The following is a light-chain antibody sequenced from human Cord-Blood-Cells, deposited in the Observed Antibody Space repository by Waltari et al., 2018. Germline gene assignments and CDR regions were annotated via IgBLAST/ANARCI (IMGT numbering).Light chain of an antibody. V-gene: IGLV2-14*01. CDR1: SRDVGGYNN. CDR2: DVS. Sequence: QSALTQPASVSGSPGQSLTISCTGTSRDVGGYNNFSWYQQHPGNAPKLMIYDVSKRPSGVSNRFSGSKSGTTASLTISGLQAEDEADYYCSSYTSSSTWVFGGGTKLTVL. J-gene: IGLJ3*02. CDR3: SSYTSSSTWV.